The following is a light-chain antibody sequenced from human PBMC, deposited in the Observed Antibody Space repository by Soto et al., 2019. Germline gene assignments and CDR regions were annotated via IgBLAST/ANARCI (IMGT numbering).Light chain of an antibody. CDR1: SSDVGGYNF. CDR2: DVS. V-gene: IGLV2-14*03. Sequence: QSALTQPASVSGSPGQSITISCTGTSSDVGGYNFVSWYQQHPGKVPKVMIYDVSKRPSGVSNRFSGSKSGNTASLTISGLQFEDEADYYCSSYRSGSTPVVFGGGTKLTVL. CDR3: SSYRSGSTPVV. J-gene: IGLJ2*01.